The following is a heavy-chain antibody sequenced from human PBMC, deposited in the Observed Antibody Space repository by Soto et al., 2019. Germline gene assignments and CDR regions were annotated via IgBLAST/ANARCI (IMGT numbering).Heavy chain of an antibody. J-gene: IGHJ4*02. CDR3: AREKDYSISWYVDY. D-gene: IGHD6-13*01. V-gene: IGHV3-30-3*01. CDR2: ISYDGSNK. CDR1: GFTFSSYA. Sequence: QVQLVESGGGVVQPGRSLRLSCAASGFTFSSYAMHWVRQAPGKGLEWVAVISYDGSNKYYADSVKGRFTISIDNSKNALYLQMNSLRADDSAVYYCAREKDYSISWYVDYWGQGTLVTVSS.